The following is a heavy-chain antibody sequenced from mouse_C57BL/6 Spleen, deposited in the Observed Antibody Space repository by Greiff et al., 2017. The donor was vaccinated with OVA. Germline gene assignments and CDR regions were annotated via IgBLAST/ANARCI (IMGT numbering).Heavy chain of an antibody. V-gene: IGHV1-53*01. Sequence: VQLQQPGTELVKPGASVKLSCKASGYTFTSYWMHWVKQRPGQGLEWIGNINTSNGGTNYNEKFKSKATLTVDKSSSTAYMQLSSLTSVDSAVYYCARGGRYDYDYWYFDVWGTGTTVTVSS. CDR2: INTSNGGT. J-gene: IGHJ1*03. CDR3: ARGGRYDYDYWYFDV. D-gene: IGHD2-4*01. CDR1: GYTFTSYW.